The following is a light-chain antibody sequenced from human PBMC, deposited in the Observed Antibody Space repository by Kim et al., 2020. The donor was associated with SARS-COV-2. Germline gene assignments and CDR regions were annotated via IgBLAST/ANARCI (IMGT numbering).Light chain of an antibody. J-gene: IGKJ2*03. CDR1: QSIGSS. Sequence: VNPRRKVTITCRTSQSIGSSLHWYQQKPDQSPKLLIKDASQSFSGVPSRFSGSGSGTDFTLTINSLEAEDAATYYCHQSSSLPQGFGQGTKLEI. CDR3: HQSSSLPQG. V-gene: IGKV6-21*01. CDR2: DAS.